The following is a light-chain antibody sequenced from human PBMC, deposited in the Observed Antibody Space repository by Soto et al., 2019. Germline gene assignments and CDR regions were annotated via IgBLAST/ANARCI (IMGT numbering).Light chain of an antibody. V-gene: IGLV1-44*01. J-gene: IGLJ1*01. Sequence: QSVLTQPPSASGTPGQRVTISCSGSSSNIGSNTVNWYQQLPGTDPQLLIYSNNQRPSGVPDRFSGSKSGASASLAISGLQSEEEDDYYCAAWDDSLNGYVFGTGTKVTVL. CDR1: SSNIGSNT. CDR3: AAWDDSLNGYV. CDR2: SNN.